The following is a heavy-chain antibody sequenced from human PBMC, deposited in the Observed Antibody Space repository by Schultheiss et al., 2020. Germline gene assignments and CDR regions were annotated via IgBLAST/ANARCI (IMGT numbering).Heavy chain of an antibody. V-gene: IGHV4-4*02. CDR3: ARGRYRPASSPFDY. CDR1: GGSISSSNW. CDR2: INHSGST. J-gene: IGHJ4*02. Sequence: SETLTLTCAVSGGSISSSNWWSWVRQPPGKGLEWIGEINHSGSTNYNPSLKSRVTISMDTSKNQFSLKLTSVTSTDTAVYYCARGRYRPASSPFDYWGQGTLVTVSS. D-gene: IGHD1-1*01.